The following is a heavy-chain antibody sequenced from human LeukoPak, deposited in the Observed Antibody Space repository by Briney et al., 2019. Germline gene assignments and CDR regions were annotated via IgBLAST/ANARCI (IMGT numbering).Heavy chain of an antibody. CDR2: IKQDGSEK. Sequence: GGSLRLSCAASGFTFSSYWMSWVRQAPGKGLEWVANIKQDGSEKYYVDSVKGRFTISRDNAKNSLYLQMNSLRAEDTAVYYCARSADYYDSSGYQXFXYXXXGTLVTV. V-gene: IGHV3-7*01. J-gene: IGHJ4*02. D-gene: IGHD3-22*01. CDR3: ARSADYYDSSGYQXFXY. CDR1: GFTFSSYW.